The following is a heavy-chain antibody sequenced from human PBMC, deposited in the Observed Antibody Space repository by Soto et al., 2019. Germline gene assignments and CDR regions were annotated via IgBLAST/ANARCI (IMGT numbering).Heavy chain of an antibody. V-gene: IGHV4-61*01. CDR2: IYCSGST. CDR3: ARAREMATISAFDY. CDR1: GGSVSSGSYY. D-gene: IGHD5-12*01. Sequence: SETLSLTCTVSGGSVSSGSYYWSGIRQPPGKGLEWIGYIYCSGSTNYNPSLKSRVTISVDTSKNQFSLKLSSVTAADTAVYYCARAREMATISAFDYWGQGTLVTVSS. J-gene: IGHJ4*02.